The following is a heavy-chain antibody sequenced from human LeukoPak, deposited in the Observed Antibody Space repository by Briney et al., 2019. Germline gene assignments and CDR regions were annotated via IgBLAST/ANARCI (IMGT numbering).Heavy chain of an antibody. V-gene: IGHV3-48*04. J-gene: IGHJ4*02. CDR2: ISSSSTI. D-gene: IGHD5-24*01. CDR3: ARDGDGYNFDY. CDR1: GFTFSSYS. Sequence: GGSLRLSCAASGFTFSSYSMNWVRQAPGKGLEWVSYISSSSTIYYADSVKGRFTISRDNAKNSLYLQMNSLRAEDTAVYYCARDGDGYNFDYWGQGTLVTVSS.